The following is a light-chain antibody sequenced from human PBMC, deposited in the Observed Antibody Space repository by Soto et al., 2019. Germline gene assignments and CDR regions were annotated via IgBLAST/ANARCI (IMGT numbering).Light chain of an antibody. CDR3: QQYGSSPPELT. CDR1: QYIGSA. Sequence: EVVLTQSPATLSVSPGDRATLSCRASQYIGSAVAWYHQRSGQAPRLLIYGASSRATGIPDRFSGSGSGTDFTLTISRLEPEDFAVYYCQQYGSSPPELTFGGGTKVDIK. J-gene: IGKJ4*01. CDR2: GAS. V-gene: IGKV3-20*01.